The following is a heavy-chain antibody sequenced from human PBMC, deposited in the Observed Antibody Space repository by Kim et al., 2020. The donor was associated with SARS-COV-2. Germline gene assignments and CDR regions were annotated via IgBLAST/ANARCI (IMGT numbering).Heavy chain of an antibody. D-gene: IGHD3-9*01. CDR3: ARDRAPTLRYLDWTQYLYVDL. Sequence: SETLSLTCTVSGGSISSGGYYWSWIRPHPGKGLEWIGYIYYSGSTYYNPSLKSRVTISVDTSKHQFSLKLSTVTAADTAVYYCARDRAPTLRYLDWTQYLYVDLWGRGTRVTVSS. J-gene: IGHJ2*01. CDR1: GGSISSGGYY. V-gene: IGHV4-31*03. CDR2: IYYSGST.